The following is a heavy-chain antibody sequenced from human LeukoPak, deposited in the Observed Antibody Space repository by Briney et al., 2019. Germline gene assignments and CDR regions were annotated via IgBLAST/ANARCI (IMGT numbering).Heavy chain of an antibody. CDR1: GFTFSSYE. CDR3: ARFRTAMQLWKGYYFDY. V-gene: IGHV3-7*01. J-gene: IGHJ4*02. D-gene: IGHD5-18*01. Sequence: GGSLRLSCAASGFTFSSYEMSWVRQAPGKGLEWVANIKQDGREKYYVDSVKGRFTISRDNAKNSLYLQMNSLRAEDTAVYYCARFRTAMQLWKGYYFDYWGQGTLVTVSS. CDR2: IKQDGREK.